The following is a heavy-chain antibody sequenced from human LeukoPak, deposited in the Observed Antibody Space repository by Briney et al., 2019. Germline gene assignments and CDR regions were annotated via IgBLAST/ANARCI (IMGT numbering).Heavy chain of an antibody. CDR2: IKQDGSEK. CDR1: GFTFSSYW. Sequence: GGSLRLSCAASGFTFSSYWVSWVRQAPGKGLEWVANIKQDGSEKYYVDSVKGRFTISRDNAKNSLYLQMNSLRAEDTAVYYCARGYDSSGYYSSYYFDYWGQGTLVTVSS. V-gene: IGHV3-7*01. J-gene: IGHJ4*02. CDR3: ARGYDSSGYYSSYYFDY. D-gene: IGHD3-22*01.